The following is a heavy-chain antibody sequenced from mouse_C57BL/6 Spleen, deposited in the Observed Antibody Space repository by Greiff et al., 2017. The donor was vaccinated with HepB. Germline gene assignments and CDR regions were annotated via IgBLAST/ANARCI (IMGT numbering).Heavy chain of an antibody. J-gene: IGHJ4*01. Sequence: EVQVVESGVGLVKPGGSLKLSCAASGFTFSSYAMSWVRQTPEKRLEWVAYISSGGDYIYYADTVKGRFTISRDNARNTLYLQMSSLKSEDTAMYYCTRAVYDYYAMDYWGQGTSVTVSS. CDR1: GFTFSSYA. CDR3: TRAVYDYYAMDY. D-gene: IGHD1-1*01. CDR2: ISSGGDYI. V-gene: IGHV5-9-1*02.